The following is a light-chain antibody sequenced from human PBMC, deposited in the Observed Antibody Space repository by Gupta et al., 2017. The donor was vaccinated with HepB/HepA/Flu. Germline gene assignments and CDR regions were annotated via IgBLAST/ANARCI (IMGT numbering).Light chain of an antibody. V-gene: IGKV3-20*01. CDR1: QRVSSRY. J-gene: IGKJ2*01. CDR2: GAS. Sequence: EIVLTQSPGTLSLSPGERATLSCRASQRVSSRYLAWFQQKPGQAPRLLIYGASNRATGIPDRFSGSGSGTDFTLTISRLEPEDFAVYYCLQDCSSPYTFGQGTKLEIK. CDR3: LQDCSSPYT.